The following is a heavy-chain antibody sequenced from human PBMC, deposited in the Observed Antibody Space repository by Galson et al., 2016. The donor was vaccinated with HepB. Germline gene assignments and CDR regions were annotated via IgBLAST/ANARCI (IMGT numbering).Heavy chain of an antibody. CDR2: TFYKSKWYN. V-gene: IGHV6-1*01. J-gene: IGHJ4*02. CDR3: TRGFEYSSGWYYFDH. CDR1: GDSVSSNSAV. D-gene: IGHD6-19*01. Sequence: CAISGDSVSSNSAVWNWIRQSPSRGLGWLGRTFYKSKWYNDYAVSVKSRITVNADTSKNQFSLHLNSVTPDDTAVYYCTRGFEYSSGWYYFDHWGQGTLGTVSS.